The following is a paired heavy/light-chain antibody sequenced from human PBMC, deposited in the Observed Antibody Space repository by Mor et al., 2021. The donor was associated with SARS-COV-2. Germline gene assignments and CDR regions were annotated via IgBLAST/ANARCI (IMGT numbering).Heavy chain of an antibody. V-gene: IGHV4-59*01. D-gene: IGHD6-19*01. CDR1: SASISSFY. J-gene: IGHJ6*02. CDR2: IYYSGRT. Sequence: QVQLQESGPGLVKPSETLSLTCTVSSASISSFYWSWIRQPPGKGLEWIGYIYYSGRTNYNPSLKSRVTISVDTSKNQFSLKLSSVTAADTAVYYCARDRLAVAGNYYYYGLDVWGHGTLVTVSS. CDR3: ARDRLAVAGNYYYYGLDV.
Light chain of an antibody. CDR3: QQYGSSPQT. Sequence: EIVLTQSPGTLSLSPGERATLSCRASQSVTSSYLAWYQQKPGQAPRLLMYGASSRATGIPDRFSGSGSGTDFTLTISRLEPEDFAVYYCQQYGSSPQTFGQGTKLEIK. V-gene: IGKV3-20*01. J-gene: IGKJ2*01. CDR2: GAS. CDR1: QSVTSSY.